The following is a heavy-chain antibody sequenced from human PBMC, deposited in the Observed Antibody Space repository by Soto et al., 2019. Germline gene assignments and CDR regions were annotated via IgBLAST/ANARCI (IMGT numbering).Heavy chain of an antibody. J-gene: IGHJ4*02. CDR1: GLTFRSYW. CDR2: INTDGSVA. V-gene: IGHV3-74*03. CDR3: VRDMQLWRLDS. Sequence: GGSLRLSCAASGLTFRSYWMHWVRQAPGKGLVWVSRINTDGSVAMYVDSVKGRFTISRDNAKNTLYLHMNSLRAEDTAVYYCVRDMQLWRLDSWGRGTLVTVSS. D-gene: IGHD2-21*01.